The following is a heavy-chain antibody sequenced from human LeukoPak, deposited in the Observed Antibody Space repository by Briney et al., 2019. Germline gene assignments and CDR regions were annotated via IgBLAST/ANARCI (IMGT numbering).Heavy chain of an antibody. Sequence: PGGSLRLSCAASGFTFSSYSMNWVRQAPGKGLVWVSRINSDGSSTSYADSVKGRFTISRDNAKNTLYLQMNSLRAEDTAVYYCARVLLMFPYYYDSSGYAAFDIWGQGTMVTVSS. CDR3: ARVLLMFPYYYDSSGYAAFDI. V-gene: IGHV3-74*01. CDR1: GFTFSSYS. J-gene: IGHJ3*02. D-gene: IGHD3-22*01. CDR2: INSDGSST.